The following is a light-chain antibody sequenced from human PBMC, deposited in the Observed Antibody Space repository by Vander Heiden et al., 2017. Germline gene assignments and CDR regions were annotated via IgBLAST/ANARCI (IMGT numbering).Light chain of an antibody. J-gene: IGKJ4*01. Sequence: ETVMTQSPATLSVSPEQRATLSCRASESVSKNLAWYQHKPGQAPRLLIYGASTRATGIPGRFSGSGSGTEFTLTISSLQSEDFAVYYCQQYNNRSPLSFGGGTKVEIK. CDR1: ESVSKN. V-gene: IGKV3-15*01. CDR3: QQYNNRSPLS. CDR2: GAS.